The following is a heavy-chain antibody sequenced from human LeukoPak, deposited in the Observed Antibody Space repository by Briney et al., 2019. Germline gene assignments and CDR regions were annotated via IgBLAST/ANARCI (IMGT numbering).Heavy chain of an antibody. Sequence: SETLSLTCTVSGGSISSYYWSWIRQPPGKGLEWIGYIYYSRSTNYNPSLKGRVTISVDTSKNQFSLKLSSVTAADTAVYYCARHKVQMCFDYWGQGTLVTVSS. CDR1: GGSISSYY. V-gene: IGHV4-59*08. J-gene: IGHJ4*02. CDR2: IYYSRST. CDR3: ARHKVQMCFDY.